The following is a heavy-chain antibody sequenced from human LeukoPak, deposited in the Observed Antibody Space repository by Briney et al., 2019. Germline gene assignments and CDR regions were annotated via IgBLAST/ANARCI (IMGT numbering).Heavy chain of an antibody. J-gene: IGHJ4*02. CDR1: GFTFRSFA. V-gene: IGHV3-23*01. D-gene: IGHD1-26*01. CDR3: AKAVSSGTYLGDY. CDR2: ISGSGAST. Sequence: GGSLRLSCSASGFTFRSFAMSWVRQAPGKGLEWVSTISGSGASTYYADSVKGRFTISRDNSDNTLDLQMSSLRAEDTAVYYCAKAVSSGTYLGDYWGQGTLVTVSS.